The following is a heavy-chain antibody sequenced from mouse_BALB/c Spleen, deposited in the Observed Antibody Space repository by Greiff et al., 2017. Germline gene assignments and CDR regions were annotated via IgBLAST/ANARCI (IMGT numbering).Heavy chain of an antibody. CDR1: GFTFSSYA. CDR3: AREGASYYGNSAWFAY. J-gene: IGHJ3*01. Sequence: EVQRVESGGGLVKPGGSLKLSCAASGFTFSSYAMSWVRQSPEKRLEWVAEISSGGSYTYYPDTVTGRFTISRDNAKNTLYLEMSSLRSEDTAMYYCAREGASYYGNSAWFAYWGQGTLVTVSA. D-gene: IGHD2-10*01. CDR2: ISSGGSYT. V-gene: IGHV5-9-4*01.